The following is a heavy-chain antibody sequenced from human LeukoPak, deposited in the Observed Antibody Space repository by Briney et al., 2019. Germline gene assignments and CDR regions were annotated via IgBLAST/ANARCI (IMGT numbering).Heavy chain of an antibody. CDR2: ISGSGTII. CDR3: ARDPSMIIPLDY. J-gene: IGHJ4*02. Sequence: GGSLRLSCAASGFTFSDYYMSWIRQAPGRGLEWVSDISGSGTIIYYADSVKGRFTISRDNAKNSLYLQMNSLRAEDTAVYYCARDPSMIIPLDYWGQGTLVTVSS. CDR1: GFTFSDYY. V-gene: IGHV3-11*01. D-gene: IGHD3-22*01.